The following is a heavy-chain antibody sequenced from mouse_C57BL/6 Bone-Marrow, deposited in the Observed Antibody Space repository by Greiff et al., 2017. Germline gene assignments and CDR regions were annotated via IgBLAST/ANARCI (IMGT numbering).Heavy chain of an antibody. D-gene: IGHD1-1*01. Sequence: QVQLKQPGAELVKPGASVKLSCKASGYTFTSYWMHWVKQRPGQGLEWIGMIHPNSGSTNYNEKFKSKATLTVDKSSSTAYMQLSSLTSEDSAVYYCARKDYGSRWYFDVWGTGTTVTVSS. CDR1: GYTFTSYW. J-gene: IGHJ1*03. CDR2: IHPNSGST. CDR3: ARKDYGSRWYFDV. V-gene: IGHV1-64*01.